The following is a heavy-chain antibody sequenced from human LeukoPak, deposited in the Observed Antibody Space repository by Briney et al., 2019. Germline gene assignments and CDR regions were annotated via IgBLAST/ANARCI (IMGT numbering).Heavy chain of an antibody. CDR2: FSAHNGNT. V-gene: IGHV1-18*01. Sequence: ASVKVSCKTSGYTFTTYGIDWVRQAPGQGLEWMAWFSAHNGNTKYAQSLQGRVTLTTDAAARTAYMELRNLRSDDTAVYYCVILDTIVGFDYWGQGTLVTVSS. D-gene: IGHD5-24*01. CDR1: GYTFTTYG. J-gene: IGHJ4*02. CDR3: VILDTIVGFDY.